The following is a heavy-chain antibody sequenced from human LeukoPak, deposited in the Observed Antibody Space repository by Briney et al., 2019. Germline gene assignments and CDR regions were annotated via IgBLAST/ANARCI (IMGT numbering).Heavy chain of an antibody. CDR3: ARGYSISFGAFDI. D-gene: IGHD6-13*01. V-gene: IGHV1-18*01. Sequence: ASVKLSCKASGYTFTSYGISWVRQAPGQGLEWMGWISAYNGNTNYAQKFQGRVTITTDESTSTAYMELSSLRSEDTAVYYCARGYSISFGAFDIWGQGTMVTVSS. J-gene: IGHJ3*02. CDR2: ISAYNGNT. CDR1: GYTFTSYG.